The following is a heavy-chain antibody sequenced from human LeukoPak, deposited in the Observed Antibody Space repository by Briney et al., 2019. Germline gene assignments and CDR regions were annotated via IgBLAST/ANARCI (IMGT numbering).Heavy chain of an antibody. D-gene: IGHD2-2*01. CDR2: INPNSGGT. J-gene: IGHJ6*02. CDR3: AREPFTSLPPSREYYYYGMDV. Sequence: GASVKVSCKASGYTFTGYYMHWVRQAPGQGLEWMGWINPNSGGTNYAQKFQGRVTMTRDTSISTAYMELSRLRSDDTAVYYCAREPFTSLPPSREYYYYGMDVWGQGTTVTVSS. V-gene: IGHV1-2*02. CDR1: GYTFTGYY.